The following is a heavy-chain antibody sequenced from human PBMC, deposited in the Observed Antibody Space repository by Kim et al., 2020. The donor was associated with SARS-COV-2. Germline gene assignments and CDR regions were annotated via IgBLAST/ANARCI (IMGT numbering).Heavy chain of an antibody. V-gene: IGHV3-74*01. CDR1: GFTFSDYW. D-gene: IGHD3-16*01. CDR3: ATLIGGTASQIDH. CDR2: INGDATTT. Sequence: GGSLRLSCTASGFTFSDYWMHWVRQTPGKGLVWVSHINGDATTTRYADSVRGRFTISRDNAKNTVYLQMNSLRAEDTAVYYCATLIGGTASQIDHWGQGTLVTVSS. J-gene: IGHJ4*02.